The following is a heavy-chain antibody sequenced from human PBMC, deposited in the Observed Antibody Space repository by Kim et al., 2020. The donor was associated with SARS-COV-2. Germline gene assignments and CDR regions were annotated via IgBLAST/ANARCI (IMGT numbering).Heavy chain of an antibody. D-gene: IGHD3-9*01. J-gene: IGHJ4*02. CDR1: GYSFTSYW. CDR2: IYPSDSET. Sequence: GESLKISCKGSGYSFTSYWIGWVRQMPGIGLEWMWIIYPSDSETRYSPSFQGQVTISANKSISTAYLQWSSLKASDTAIYYCARPARFYDILTGYYRPGEFDYWGQGTMVTVSS. V-gene: IGHV5-51*01. CDR3: ARPARFYDILTGYYRPGEFDY.